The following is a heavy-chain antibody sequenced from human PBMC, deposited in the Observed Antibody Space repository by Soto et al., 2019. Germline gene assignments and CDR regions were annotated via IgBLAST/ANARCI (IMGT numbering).Heavy chain of an antibody. CDR2: ISWNSGSI. V-gene: IGHV3-9*01. J-gene: IGHJ6*02. D-gene: IGHD3-3*01. Sequence: EVQLVESGGGLVQPGRSLRLSCAASGFTFDDYAMHWVRQAPGKGLEWVSGISWNSGSIGYADSVKGRFTISRDNAKNSLYLQMNSLRAEDTALYYCAKDMASRGFLEWYYGMDVWGQGTTVTVSS. CDR3: AKDMASRGFLEWYYGMDV. CDR1: GFTFDDYA.